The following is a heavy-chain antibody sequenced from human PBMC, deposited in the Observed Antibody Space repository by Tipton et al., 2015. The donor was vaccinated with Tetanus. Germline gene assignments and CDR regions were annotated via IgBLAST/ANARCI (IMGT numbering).Heavy chain of an antibody. CDR1: GDSVSSPIAA. CDR2: TLYMFKWIY. V-gene: IGHV6-1*01. D-gene: IGHD5-12*01. J-gene: IGHJ6*02. Sequence: LVKPTQTLSLTCAISGDSVSSPIAAWNWISQFPSRGLEWLGRTLYMFKWIYDYAVSVRGQITIRPATSKNQVSLQLNSVTLGDTAIYYCARDLGLRSYGVDVWGQGATVTVSS. CDR3: ARDLGLRSYGVDV.